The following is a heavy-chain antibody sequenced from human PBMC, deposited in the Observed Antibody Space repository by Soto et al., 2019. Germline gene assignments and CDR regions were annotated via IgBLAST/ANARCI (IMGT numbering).Heavy chain of an antibody. CDR2: ISAYNGNT. Sequence: QVQLVQSGAEVKKPGASVKVSCKASGYTFTSYGISWVRQAPGQGLEWMGWISAYNGNTNYAQKLQGRVTMTTDTSTSTAYTELRSLRSDDTAVYYCARDGGTDCSGGSCYSDYWGQGTLVTVSS. D-gene: IGHD2-15*01. V-gene: IGHV1-18*01. J-gene: IGHJ4*02. CDR1: GYTFTSYG. CDR3: ARDGGTDCSGGSCYSDY.